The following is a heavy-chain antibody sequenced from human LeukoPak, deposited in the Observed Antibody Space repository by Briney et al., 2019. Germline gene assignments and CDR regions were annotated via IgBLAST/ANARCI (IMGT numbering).Heavy chain of an antibody. Sequence: ASVKVSCKASGYTFTGYYMHWVRQAPGQRLEWMGWINPNSGGTNYAQKFQGRVTMTRDTSISTGYMELSRLRSDDTAVYYCATLVIAVAGGFGDYWGQGTLVTVSS. CDR2: INPNSGGT. J-gene: IGHJ4*02. CDR1: GYTFTGYY. D-gene: IGHD6-19*01. V-gene: IGHV1-2*02. CDR3: ATLVIAVAGGFGDY.